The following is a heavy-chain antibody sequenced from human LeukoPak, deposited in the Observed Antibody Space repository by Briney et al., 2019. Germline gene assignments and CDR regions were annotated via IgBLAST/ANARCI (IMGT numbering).Heavy chain of an antibody. CDR2: ISWNSGSI. CDR1: GFTFSNYW. J-gene: IGHJ3*02. CDR3: AKEERAFDI. Sequence: GGSLRLSCAASGFTFSNYWMHWVRQAPGKGLEWVSGISWNSGSIGYADSVKGRFTISRDNAKNSLYLQMNSLRAEDTALYYCAKEERAFDIWGQGTMVTVSS. V-gene: IGHV3-9*01.